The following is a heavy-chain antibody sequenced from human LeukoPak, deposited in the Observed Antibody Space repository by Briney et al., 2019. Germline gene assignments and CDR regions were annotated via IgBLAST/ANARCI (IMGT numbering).Heavy chain of an antibody. CDR3: ARDLVTVTKGFDI. CDR2: ISYIGST. V-gene: IGHV4-59*11. D-gene: IGHD4-17*01. CDR1: DDSYSSHY. J-gene: IGHJ3*02. Sequence: PSETLSLTCAVSDDSYSSHYWTWIRQPPGKGLEWIGYISYIGSTNYNPSLKSRVTISIDTSKNEFSLKLTSVTAADTAVYYCARDLVTVTKGFDIWGQGTMVTVSS.